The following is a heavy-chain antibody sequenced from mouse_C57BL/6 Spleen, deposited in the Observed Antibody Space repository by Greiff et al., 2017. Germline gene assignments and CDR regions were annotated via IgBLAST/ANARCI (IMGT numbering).Heavy chain of an antibody. CDR2: IYPGSGST. D-gene: IGHD1-1*01. J-gene: IGHJ4*01. Sequence: VQLQQPGAELVKPGASVKMSCKASGYTFTSYWITWVKQRPGQGLEWIGDIYPGSGSTNYNEKFKSKATLTVDTSSSTAYMQLSSLTSEDSAVYYCARSSSYEAMNYWNQGTSVTVSS. CDR1: GYTFTSYW. V-gene: IGHV1-55*01. CDR3: ARSSSYEAMNY.